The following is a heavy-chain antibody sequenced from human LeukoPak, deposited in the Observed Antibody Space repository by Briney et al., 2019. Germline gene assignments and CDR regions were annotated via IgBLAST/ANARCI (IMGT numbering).Heavy chain of an antibody. CDR3: ARSCSSTSCKYYFDY. J-gene: IGHJ4*02. V-gene: IGHV1-46*01. Sequence: GASVKVSCKASGYTFTSYYMHWVRQAPGQGLEWMGIINPSGGSTSYAQKFQGRVTMTRDISTSTVYMEPSSLRSEDTAVYYCARSCSSTSCKYYFDYWGQGTLVTVSS. CDR1: GYTFTSYY. D-gene: IGHD2-2*01. CDR2: INPSGGST.